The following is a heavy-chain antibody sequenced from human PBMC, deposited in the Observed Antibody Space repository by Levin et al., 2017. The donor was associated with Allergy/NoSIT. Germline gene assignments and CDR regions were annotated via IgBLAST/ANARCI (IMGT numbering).Heavy chain of an antibody. D-gene: IGHD2-15*01. CDR1: GFTFSNYG. Sequence: GGSLRLSCAASGFTFSNYGMNWVRQAPGKGLEWVAFASDSGVSTVHADSEQGRFSISRDNSRNTLYLHMNNLRGEHTAIYYRVKRFCSGGGCSPRGMDVWGQGTTVTVSS. V-gene: IGHV3-23*01. CDR2: ASDSGVST. J-gene: IGHJ6*02. CDR3: VKRFCSGGGCSPRGMDV.